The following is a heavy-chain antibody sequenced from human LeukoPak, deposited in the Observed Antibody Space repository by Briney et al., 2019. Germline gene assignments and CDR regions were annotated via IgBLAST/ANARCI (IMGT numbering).Heavy chain of an antibody. V-gene: IGHV4-39*01. CDR2: IYYSGST. D-gene: IGHD6-6*01. J-gene: IGHJ6*03. CDR1: GGSISSSSYY. CDR3: ARCIAAHYYYYYYMDV. Sequence: SETLSLTCTVSGGSISSSSYYWGWIRQPPGKGLEWIGSIYYSGSTYYNPSLKSRVTISVDTSKNQFSLKLSSVTAADTAVYYCARCIAAHYYYYYYMDVWGKGTTVTVSS.